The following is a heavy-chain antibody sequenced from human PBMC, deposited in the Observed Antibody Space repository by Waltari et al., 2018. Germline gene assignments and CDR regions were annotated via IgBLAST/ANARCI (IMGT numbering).Heavy chain of an antibody. CDR3: AKPFYNWDDPLVS. CDR2: ISISDAT. V-gene: IGHV3-23*01. Sequence: EVQLLESGGELVQAGGSLGPPCGVSGFTFHTYAINWVRRAPGTGLQWVAAISISDATFHADSVKGRFTISRDTSKDTVYLQMNSLSPDDTAVYYCAKPFYNWDDPLVSWGQGTLVTVSS. D-gene: IGHD1-20*01. CDR1: GFTFHTYA. J-gene: IGHJ5*02.